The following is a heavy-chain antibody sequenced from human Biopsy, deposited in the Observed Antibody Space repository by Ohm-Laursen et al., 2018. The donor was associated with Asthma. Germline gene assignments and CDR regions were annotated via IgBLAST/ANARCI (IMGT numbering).Heavy chain of an antibody. CDR2: IKHDGTEK. D-gene: IGHD5-12*01. Sequence: SLRLSCAALGFTFGDYWMSWVRQVPGKGLEWVANIKHDGTEKNHVDSLKGRFTISRDNAKNSLYLQLNSLRAGDTAVYYCARARSGNYFDYWGQGTLVTVSS. CDR3: ARARSGNYFDY. J-gene: IGHJ4*02. CDR1: GFTFGDYW. V-gene: IGHV3-7*03.